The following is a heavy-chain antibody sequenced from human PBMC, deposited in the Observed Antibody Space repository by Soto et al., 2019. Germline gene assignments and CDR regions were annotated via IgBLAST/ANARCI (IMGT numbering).Heavy chain of an antibody. D-gene: IGHD6-13*01. CDR3: AKGEGSSWYEAWWYMDV. Sequence: GGSLRLSCAASGFTFSSYAMSWVRQAPGKGLEWVSAISGSGGSTYYADSVKGRFTISRDNSKNTLYLQMNSLRAEDTAVYYCAKGEGSSWYEAWWYMDVWGKGTTVTVSS. J-gene: IGHJ6*03. CDR2: ISGSGGST. CDR1: GFTFSSYA. V-gene: IGHV3-23*01.